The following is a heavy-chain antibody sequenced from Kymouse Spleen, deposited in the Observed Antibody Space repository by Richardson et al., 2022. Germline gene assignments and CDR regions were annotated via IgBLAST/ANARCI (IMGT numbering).Heavy chain of an antibody. CDR3: TTATPTDYDILTGRVY. Sequence: EVQLVESGGGLVKPGGSLRLSCAASGFTFSNAWMSWVRQAPGKGLEWVGRIKSKTDGGTTDYAAPVKGRFTISRDDSKNTLYLQMNSLKTEDTAVYYCTTATPTDYDILTGRVYWGQGTLVTVSS. D-gene: IGHD3-9*01. CDR2: IKSKTDGGTT. V-gene: IGHV3-15*01. CDR1: GFTFSNAW. J-gene: IGHJ4*02.